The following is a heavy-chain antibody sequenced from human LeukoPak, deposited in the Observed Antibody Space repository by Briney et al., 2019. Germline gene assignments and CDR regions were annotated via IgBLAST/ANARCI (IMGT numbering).Heavy chain of an antibody. J-gene: IGHJ2*01. CDR3: ARDPHSGYAAYWYFDL. D-gene: IGHD5-12*01. CDR1: PFSFANYW. Sequence: GGSLRLSCAASPFSFANYWMTWVRQAPGKGLEWVADIKRGGSKKYYVESVKGRFTISRDNTKKTLYLEMNSLRADDRGVYYCARDPHSGYAAYWYFDLWGRGTLVTVSS. CDR2: IKRGGSKK. V-gene: IGHV3-7*04.